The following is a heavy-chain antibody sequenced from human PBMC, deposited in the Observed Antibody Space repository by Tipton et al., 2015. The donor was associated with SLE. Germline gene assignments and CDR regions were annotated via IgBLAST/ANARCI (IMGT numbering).Heavy chain of an antibody. Sequence: SLRLSCAASGFTFDEYAMHWVRQAPGKGLEWVSSISSTGDYIYYADSLKGRFTISRDSAKNSLYLQMNSLRAEDTAVYYCATSDYIWGSYRYIDYWGQGTLVTVSS. CDR2: ISSTGDYI. D-gene: IGHD3-16*02. CDR1: GFTFDEYA. J-gene: IGHJ4*02. V-gene: IGHV3-21*01. CDR3: ATSDYIWGSYRYIDY.